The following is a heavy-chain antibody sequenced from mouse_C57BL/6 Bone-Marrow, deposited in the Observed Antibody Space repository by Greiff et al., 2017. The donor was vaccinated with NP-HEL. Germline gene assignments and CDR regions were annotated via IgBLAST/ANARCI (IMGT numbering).Heavy chain of an antibody. CDR2: INPNNGGT. CDR3: ARLNYGSSLYCDV. Sequence: EVQLQQSGPELVKPGASVKMSCKASGYTFTDYNMHWVKQSHGKSLEWIGYINPNNGGTSYNQKFKGKATLTVNKSSSTAYMELRSLTSEESAVYYCARLNYGSSLYCDVWGTGTTVTVSS. J-gene: IGHJ1*03. V-gene: IGHV1-22*01. D-gene: IGHD1-1*01. CDR1: GYTFTDYN.